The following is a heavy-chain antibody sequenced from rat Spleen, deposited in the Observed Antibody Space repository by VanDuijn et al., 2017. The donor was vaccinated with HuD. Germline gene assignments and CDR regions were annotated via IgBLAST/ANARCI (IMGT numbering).Heavy chain of an antibody. CDR1: GFNLSDYA. V-gene: IGHV5-17*01. CDR3: ARREYTHWYFDF. J-gene: IGHJ1*01. D-gene: IGHD3-8*01. CDR2: IVYDGSST. Sequence: EVQLVESGGGLVQPGRSLRLSCAASGFNLSDYAMAWVRQAPKKGLEWVATIVYDGSSTYYRDSVKGRFTISRDNAKNTLYLQMDSLRSEDTATYYCARREYTHWYFDFWGPGTMVTVSS.